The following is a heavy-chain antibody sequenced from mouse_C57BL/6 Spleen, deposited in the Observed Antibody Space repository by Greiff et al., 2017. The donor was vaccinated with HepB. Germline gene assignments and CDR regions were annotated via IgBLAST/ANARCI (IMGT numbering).Heavy chain of an antibody. CDR2: ISNGGGST. Sequence: EVMLVESGGGLVQPGGSLKLSCAASGFTFSDYYMYWVRQTPEKRLEWVAYISNGGGSTYYPDTVKGRFTISRDNAKNTLYLQMSRLKSEDTAMYYCARGDGYNDYWGQGTTLTVSS. D-gene: IGHD2-3*01. CDR1: GFTFSDYY. CDR3: ARGDGYNDY. J-gene: IGHJ2*01. V-gene: IGHV5-12*01.